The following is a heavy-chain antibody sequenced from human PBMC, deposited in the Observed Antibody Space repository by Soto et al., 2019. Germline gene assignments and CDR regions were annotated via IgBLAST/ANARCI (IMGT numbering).Heavy chain of an antibody. CDR1: GFTFSSYA. D-gene: IGHD6-13*01. CDR2: ISGSGGST. CDR3: AKRSDSSSWYFDY. V-gene: IGHV3-23*01. Sequence: GGSLRPSCAASGFTFSSYAMSWVRQAPGKGLEWVSAISGSGGSTSYADSVKGRFTISRDNSKNTLYLQMNSLRAEDTAVYYCAKRSDSSSWYFDYWGQGTLVTVSS. J-gene: IGHJ4*02.